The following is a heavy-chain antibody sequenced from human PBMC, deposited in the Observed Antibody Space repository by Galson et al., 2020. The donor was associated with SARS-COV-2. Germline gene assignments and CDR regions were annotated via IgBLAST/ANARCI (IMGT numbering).Heavy chain of an antibody. J-gene: IGHJ4*02. V-gene: IGHV3-9*01. CDR2: ISWNSGSI. CDR1: GFTFDDYA. D-gene: IGHD6-6*01. CDR3: AKDMGPFSSSFDY. Sequence: SLKISCAASGFTFDDYAMHWVRQAPGKGLEWVSGISWNSGSIGYADSVKGRFTISRDNAKNSLYLQMNSLRAEDTALYYCAKDMGPFSSSFDYWGQGTLVTVSS.